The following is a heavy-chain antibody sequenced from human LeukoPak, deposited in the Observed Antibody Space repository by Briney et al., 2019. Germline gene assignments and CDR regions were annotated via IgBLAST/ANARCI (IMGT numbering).Heavy chain of an antibody. J-gene: IGHJ6*03. CDR3: ARGYSMDV. D-gene: IGHD5-18*01. CDR1: GGSFSGYY. V-gene: IGHV4-34*01. Sequence: SETLSLTCAVYGGSFSGYYWSWIRQPPGKGLEWIGVINHSGSTNYNPSLKSRVTISVDTSKNQFSLKLSSVTAADTAVYYCARGYSMDVWGKGTTVTVSS. CDR2: INHSGST.